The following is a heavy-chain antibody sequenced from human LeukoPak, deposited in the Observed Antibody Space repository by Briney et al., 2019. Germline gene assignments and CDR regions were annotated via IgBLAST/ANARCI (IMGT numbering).Heavy chain of an antibody. CDR1: GFTFSSYA. V-gene: IGHV3-23*01. D-gene: IGHD6-6*01. Sequence: PGGSLRLSCAASGFTFSSYAMSWVRRAPGKGLEWVSAISGSGGSTYYADSVKGRFTISRDNSKNTLYLQMNSLRAEDTAVYYCAKGRTYSSSSPFDYWGQGTLVTVSS. CDR2: ISGSGGST. J-gene: IGHJ4*02. CDR3: AKGRTYSSSSPFDY.